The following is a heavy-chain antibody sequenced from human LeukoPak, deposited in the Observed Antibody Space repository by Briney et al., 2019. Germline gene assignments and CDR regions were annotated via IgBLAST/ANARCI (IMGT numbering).Heavy chain of an antibody. D-gene: IGHD3-10*01. J-gene: IGHJ5*02. Sequence: PSETLSLTCTVSGYSISSGYYWGWIRQPPGKGLEWIGRIYTSGSTNYNPSLKSRVTMSVDTSKNQFSLKLSSVTAADTAVYYCARDQEGYGSGSYKENWFDPWGQGTLVTVSS. CDR2: IYTSGST. V-gene: IGHV4-38-2*02. CDR3: ARDQEGYGSGSYKENWFDP. CDR1: GYSISSGYY.